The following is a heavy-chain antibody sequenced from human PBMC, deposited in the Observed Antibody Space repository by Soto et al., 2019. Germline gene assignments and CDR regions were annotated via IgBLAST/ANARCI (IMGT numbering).Heavy chain of an antibody. Sequence: ASVKVSCKASGYTFTSYDSNWVRQATGQGLEWMGWMNPNSGNTGYAQKFQGRVTMTRNTSISTAYMELSSLRFEDTAVYYCARVVTGAFDIWGQGTMVTVSS. J-gene: IGHJ3*02. CDR2: MNPNSGNT. CDR3: ARVVTGAFDI. V-gene: IGHV1-8*01. D-gene: IGHD2-15*01. CDR1: GYTFTSYD.